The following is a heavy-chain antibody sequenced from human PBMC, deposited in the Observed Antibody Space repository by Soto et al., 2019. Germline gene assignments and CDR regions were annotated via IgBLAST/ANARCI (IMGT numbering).Heavy chain of an antibody. J-gene: IGHJ3*02. D-gene: IGHD5-12*01. CDR2: ISAYNGNT. V-gene: IGHV1-18*01. Sequence: GASVKPSCKDCGYTYTSNGISWVRQAPKQGLEWMGWISAYNGNTNYAQKLQGRVTMTTDTSTSTAYMELRSLRSDDTAVYYCAAVDIVATMTPLGDAFDIWGQGTIVTVSS. CDR3: AAVDIVATMTPLGDAFDI. CDR1: GYTYTSNG.